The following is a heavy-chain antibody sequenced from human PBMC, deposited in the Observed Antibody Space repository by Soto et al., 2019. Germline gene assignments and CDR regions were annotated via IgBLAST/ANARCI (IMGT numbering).Heavy chain of an antibody. CDR1: GGTFVSYA. CDR3: ARSQGSSTSLEIYYYYYYGMDV. CDR2: IIPIPGTA. J-gene: IGHJ6*02. Sequence: QVQLVQSGAEVKKPGSSVKVSCKASGGTFVSYAISWVRQAPGKGLDWMGGIIPIPGTANYAQKFQGRVTIAADESTSTAYMELSSLRSEDTAVYYCARSQGSSTSLEIYYYYYYGMDVWGQGTTVTVSS. D-gene: IGHD2-2*01. V-gene: IGHV1-69*01.